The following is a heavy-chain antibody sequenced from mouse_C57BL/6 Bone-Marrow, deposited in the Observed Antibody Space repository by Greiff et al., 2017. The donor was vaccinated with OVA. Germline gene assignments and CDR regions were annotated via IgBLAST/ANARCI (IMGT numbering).Heavy chain of an antibody. D-gene: IGHD2-2*01. Sequence: QVQLQQPGAELVKPGASVKLSCKASGYTFTSYWMHWVKQRPGQGLEWIGMIHPNSGSTNYNEKFKSKATLTVDKSSSTAYMQRSSLTSEDSAVYYGARRGGYDRSWLAYWGQGTLVTVSA. CDR1: GYTFTSYW. V-gene: IGHV1-64*01. CDR2: IHPNSGST. J-gene: IGHJ3*01. CDR3: ARRGGYDRSWLAY.